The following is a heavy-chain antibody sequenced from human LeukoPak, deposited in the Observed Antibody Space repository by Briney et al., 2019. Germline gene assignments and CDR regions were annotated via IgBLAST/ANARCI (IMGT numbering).Heavy chain of an antibody. V-gene: IGHV3-21*01. Sequence: TGGSLRLSCAASGFTFSSYSMNWVRQAPGKGLEWVSSISSSSSYIYYADSVKGRFTISRDNAKNSLYLQMNSLRTEDTAVYYCARDSRRILPSDWGQGTLVTVSS. CDR2: ISSSSSYI. CDR3: ARDSRRILPSD. J-gene: IGHJ4*02. CDR1: GFTFSSYS. D-gene: IGHD2-15*01.